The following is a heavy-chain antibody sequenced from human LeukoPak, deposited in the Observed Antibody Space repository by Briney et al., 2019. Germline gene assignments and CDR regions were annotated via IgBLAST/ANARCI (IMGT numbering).Heavy chain of an antibody. CDR3: ARGWWGSSGTPPFDY. V-gene: IGHV3-53*01. Sequence: GGSLRLSCAASGFTVSSNYMSWVRQAPGKGLEWVSVIYSGGSTYYADSVKGRFTISRDNSKNTLYLQMNSLRAEDTAVYYCARGWWGSSGTPPFDYWGQGTLVTVSS. CDR2: IYSGGST. D-gene: IGHD6-6*01. CDR1: GFTVSSNY. J-gene: IGHJ4*02.